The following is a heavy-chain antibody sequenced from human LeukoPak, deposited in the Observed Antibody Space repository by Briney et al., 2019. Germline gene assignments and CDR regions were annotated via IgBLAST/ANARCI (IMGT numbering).Heavy chain of an antibody. V-gene: IGHV4-59*01. CDR1: GVSISSYY. J-gene: IGHJ6*03. CDR3: ARERGRSYGSVPYYYYYMDV. CDR2: IYYSGST. Sequence: LETLSHTCTVSGVSISSYYWSWVRQPPGKGLEWIGYIYYSGSTNYNPSLKSRVTISVDTSKNRFSLKLSSVTAADTAVYYCARERGRSYGSVPYYYYYMDVWGKGTTVTVSS. D-gene: IGHD5-18*01.